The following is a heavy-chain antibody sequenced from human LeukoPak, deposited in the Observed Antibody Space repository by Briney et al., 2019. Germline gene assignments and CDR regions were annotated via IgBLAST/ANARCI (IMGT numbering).Heavy chain of an antibody. CDR2: INHSGST. CDR3: VGGEIAVAGTEY. CDR1: GGSFSGYY. J-gene: IGHJ4*02. V-gene: IGHV4-34*01. D-gene: IGHD6-19*01. Sequence: PSETLSLTCAVYGGSFSGYYWSWIRQPPGKGLEWIGEINHSGSTNYNPSLKSRVTISADTSKNQFSLKLSSVTAADTAVYYCVGGEIAVAGTEYWGQGTLVNVSS.